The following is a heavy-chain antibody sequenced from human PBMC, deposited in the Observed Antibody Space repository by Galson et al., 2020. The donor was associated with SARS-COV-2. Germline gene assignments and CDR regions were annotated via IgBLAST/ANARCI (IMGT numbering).Heavy chain of an antibody. CDR2: INTNTGNP. Sequence: ASVKVSCKASGYTFTSYAMNWVRQAPGQGLEWMGWINTNTGNPTYAQGFTGRFVFSLDTSVSTAYLQISSLKAEDTAVYYCASEGPEHLVGVPAATMIYMDVWGKGTTVTVSS. J-gene: IGHJ6*03. D-gene: IGHD2-2*01. V-gene: IGHV7-4-1*02. CDR3: ASEGPEHLVGVPAATMIYMDV. CDR1: GYTFTSYA.